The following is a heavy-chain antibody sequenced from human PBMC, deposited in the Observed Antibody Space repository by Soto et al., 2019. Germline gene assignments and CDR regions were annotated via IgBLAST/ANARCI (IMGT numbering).Heavy chain of an antibody. V-gene: IGHV4-30-4*01. CDR1: GGSISSGDYY. CDR3: ARDPFYYGSGSFDY. J-gene: IGHJ4*02. Sequence: SETLSLTCTVSGGSISSGDYYWSWIRQPPGKGLEWIGYIYYSGSTYYNPSLKSRVTISVDTSKNQFSLKLSSVTAADTAVYYCARDPFYYGSGSFDYWGQGTLATVSS. CDR2: IYYSGST. D-gene: IGHD3-10*01.